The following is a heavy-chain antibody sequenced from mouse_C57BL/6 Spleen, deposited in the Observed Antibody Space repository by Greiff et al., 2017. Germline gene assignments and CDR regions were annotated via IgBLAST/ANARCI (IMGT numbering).Heavy chain of an antibody. CDR3: ARSGAPTVAGY. CDR2: FYPGSGST. CDR1: GYTFTSYW. Sequence: VQLQQPGAELVKPGASVKMSCKASGYTFTSYWITWVKQRPGQGLEWIGDFYPGSGSTNYNEKFKSKATLTVDTSSSTAYMQLSSLTSEDSAVYYCARSGAPTVAGYWGQGTTLTVSS. D-gene: IGHD1-1*01. V-gene: IGHV1-55*01. J-gene: IGHJ2*01.